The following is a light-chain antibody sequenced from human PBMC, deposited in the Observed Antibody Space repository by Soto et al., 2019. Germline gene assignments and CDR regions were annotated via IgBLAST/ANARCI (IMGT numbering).Light chain of an antibody. CDR2: DVS. J-gene: IGLJ1*01. CDR1: SSDVGGYNY. V-gene: IGLV2-11*01. Sequence: QSARTQPRSVSGSPGQSVTISCTGTSSDVGGYNYVSWYQQHPGKAPKLMIYDVSKRPSGVPDRFPGSKSGNTASLTISGLQAEDEADYYCCSYAGSYTWVFGTGTKLTVL. CDR3: CSYAGSYTWV.